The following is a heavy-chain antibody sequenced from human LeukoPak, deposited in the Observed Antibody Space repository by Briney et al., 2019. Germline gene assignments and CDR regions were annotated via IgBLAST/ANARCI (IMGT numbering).Heavy chain of an antibody. J-gene: IGHJ4*02. CDR3: ARVGRDYGGNRFSDC. CDR1: GGTFSSYA. D-gene: IGHD4-23*01. V-gene: IGHV1-18*01. Sequence: ASVKVSCKASGGTFSSYAISWVRQAPGQGLEWMGWISAYNGDINYAQKFQGRVTMTTDTSTSTAYMELRSLRSDDTAIYYCARVGRDYGGNRFSDCWGQGTLVTVSS. CDR2: ISAYNGDI.